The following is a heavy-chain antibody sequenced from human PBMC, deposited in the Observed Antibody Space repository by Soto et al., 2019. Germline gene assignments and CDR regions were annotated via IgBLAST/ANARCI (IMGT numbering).Heavy chain of an antibody. CDR1: GFTLSSYA. D-gene: IGHD2-8*01. CDR2: IGGSGAGT. Sequence: GGSLRLSCAASGFTLSSYAMSWVRQAPGKGLEWVSAIGGSGAGTYYADSEKGRVIISRDNSKNTLYLQMNSLRVEDTAVYYCAKDRSPCYLVNGVCYNFFDPWGQGTLVTVSS. CDR3: AKDRSPCYLVNGVCYNFFDP. V-gene: IGHV3-23*01. J-gene: IGHJ5*02.